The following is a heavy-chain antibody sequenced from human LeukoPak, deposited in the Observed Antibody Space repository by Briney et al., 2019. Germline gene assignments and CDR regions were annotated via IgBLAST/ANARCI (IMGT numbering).Heavy chain of an antibody. CDR1: GFTFSSYW. D-gene: IGHD2-15*01. CDR2: INSDGSST. Sequence: PGGSLRLSCAASGFTFSSYWMHWVRRAPGKGLVWVSRINSDGSSTSYADSVKGRFTISRDNAKNTLYLQMNSLRAEDTAVYYCARGGGYCSGGSCYKRKFDYWGQGTLVTVSS. J-gene: IGHJ4*02. V-gene: IGHV3-74*01. CDR3: ARGGGYCSGGSCYKRKFDY.